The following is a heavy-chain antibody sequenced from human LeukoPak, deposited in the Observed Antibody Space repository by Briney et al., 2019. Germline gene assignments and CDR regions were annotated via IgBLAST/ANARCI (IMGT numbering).Heavy chain of an antibody. D-gene: IGHD1-26*01. V-gene: IGHV1-2*02. Sequence: ASVKVSCKASGYTFTGYYMHWVRQAPGQGLEWMGWINPNSGGTNYAQKFQGRVTMTRDTSISTAYMELSRLRSDDTAVYYCARTARGDYYVPLADYYYYYYMDVWGKGTTVTISS. J-gene: IGHJ6*03. CDR1: GYTFTGYY. CDR3: ARTARGDYYVPLADYYYYYYMDV. CDR2: INPNSGGT.